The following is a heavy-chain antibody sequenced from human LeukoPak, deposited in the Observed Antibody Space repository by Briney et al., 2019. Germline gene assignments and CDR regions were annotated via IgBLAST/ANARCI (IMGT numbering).Heavy chain of an antibody. CDR1: GGSISSYY. D-gene: IGHD3-10*01. CDR3: ARDGYYGSGSYLYGFDY. J-gene: IGHJ4*02. CDR2: IYYSGST. Sequence: SETLSLTCTVSGGSISSYYWSWIRQPPGKGLEWIGYIYYSGSTNYDPSLKSRVTISVDTSKNQFSLKLSSVTAADTAVYYCARDGYYGSGSYLYGFDYWGQGTLVTVSS. V-gene: IGHV4-59*01.